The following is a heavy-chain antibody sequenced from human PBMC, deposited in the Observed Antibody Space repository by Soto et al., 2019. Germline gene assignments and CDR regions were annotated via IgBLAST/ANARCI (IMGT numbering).Heavy chain of an antibody. Sequence: ASVKVSCKASGYTFTSYYMHWVRQAPGQGLEWMGIINPSGGSTSYAQKFQGRVTMTRDTSTSTVYMELSSLRSEDTAVYYCAREPMVRGVIYPDYYYYGMDVWGQGTTVTVSS. CDR1: GYTFTSYY. CDR3: AREPMVRGVIYPDYYYYGMDV. D-gene: IGHD3-10*01. J-gene: IGHJ6*02. CDR2: INPSGGST. V-gene: IGHV1-46*01.